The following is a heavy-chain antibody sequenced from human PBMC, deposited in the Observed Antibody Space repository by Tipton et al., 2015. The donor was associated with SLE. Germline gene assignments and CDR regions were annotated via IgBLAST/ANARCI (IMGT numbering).Heavy chain of an antibody. D-gene: IGHD2-21*01. V-gene: IGHV4-38-2*02. J-gene: IGHJ4*02. CDR3: ARAVISVPYFDY. Sequence: TLSLTCSVSDYSISIDDYWGWIRQPPGKGLEWIGSIYYGGATSYNPSLKSRVTISPDTSKNQFSLKLNSVTAADTAVYFCARAVISVPYFDYWGQGTLLTASS. CDR1: DYSISIDDY. CDR2: IYYGGAT.